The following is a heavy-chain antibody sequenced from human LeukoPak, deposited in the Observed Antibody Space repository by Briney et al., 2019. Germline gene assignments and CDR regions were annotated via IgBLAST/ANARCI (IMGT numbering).Heavy chain of an antibody. CDR2: IIPIFGTA. CDR1: GGTFSSYA. CDR3: ARDSSGYYDFDY. V-gene: IGHV1-69*05. D-gene: IGHD3-22*01. J-gene: IGHJ4*02. Sequence: SVKVSCKASGGTFSSYAISWVRQAPGQGLEWMGGIIPIFGTANYAQKFQGRVTITTDESTSTAYMELSSLRSEDTAVYYCARDSSGYYDFDYWGQGTLVTVSS.